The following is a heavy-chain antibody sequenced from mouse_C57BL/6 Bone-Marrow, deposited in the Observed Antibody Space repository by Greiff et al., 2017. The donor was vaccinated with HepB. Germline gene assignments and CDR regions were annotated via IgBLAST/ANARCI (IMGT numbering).Heavy chain of an antibody. CDR3: ARHPFYDGYSYYAMDY. V-gene: IGHV5-6*01. CDR1: GFTFSSYG. D-gene: IGHD2-3*01. CDR2: ISSGGSYT. J-gene: IGHJ4*01. Sequence: EVQLVESGGDLVKPGGSLKLSCAASGFTFSSYGMSWVRQTPDKRLEWVATISSGGSYTYYPDSVKGRFTISRDNAKNTLYLQMSSLKSEDTAMYYCARHPFYDGYSYYAMDYWGQGTSVTVSS.